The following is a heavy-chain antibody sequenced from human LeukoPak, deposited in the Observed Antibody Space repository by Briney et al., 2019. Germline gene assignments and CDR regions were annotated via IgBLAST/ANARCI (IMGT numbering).Heavy chain of an antibody. Sequence: TGGSLRLSCAASGFTFNKYGMHWVRQAPGMGLEWVAFIRDDGSYKYYADSVKGRFTISRDNSKNTLYLQMNSLRTEDTAVYYCAKDSGNPGGYYLDYWGQGTLVTVSS. V-gene: IGHV3-30*02. J-gene: IGHJ4*02. CDR2: IRDDGSYK. D-gene: IGHD4-23*01. CDR1: GFTFNKYG. CDR3: AKDSGNPGGYYLDY.